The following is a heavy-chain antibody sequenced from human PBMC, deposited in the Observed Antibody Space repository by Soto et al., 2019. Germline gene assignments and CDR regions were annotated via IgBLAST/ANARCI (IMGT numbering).Heavy chain of an antibody. V-gene: IGHV3-23*01. CDR2: VRGNSYGA. D-gene: IGHD2-8*01. CDR3: AKGKSENGVDWLDP. J-gene: IGHJ5*02. Sequence: GGSLRLSCAASGFMFEDYAMIWVRQAPGKGLEWVATVRGNSYGAYYADSVRGRFIISRDNSKNTMSLQLNSLRDDDTAIYYCAKGKSENGVDWLDPWGPGTLVTVSS. CDR1: GFMFEDYA.